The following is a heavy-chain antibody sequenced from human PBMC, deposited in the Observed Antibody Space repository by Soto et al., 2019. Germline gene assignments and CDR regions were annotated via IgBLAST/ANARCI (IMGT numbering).Heavy chain of an antibody. CDR3: ARDRESSDGYTTRPEYFQH. CDR1: GGTFSSYA. CDR2: IIPIFGTA. Sequence: QVQLVQSGAEVKKPGSSVKVSCKASGGTFSSYAISWVRQAPGQGLEWMGGIIPIFGTANYAQKFQGRVTITPDQSTRTAYMALGSLRSEATAVYYCARDRESSDGYTTRPEYFQHWGLGPLVTVSS. J-gene: IGHJ1*01. D-gene: IGHD5-12*01. V-gene: IGHV1-69*05.